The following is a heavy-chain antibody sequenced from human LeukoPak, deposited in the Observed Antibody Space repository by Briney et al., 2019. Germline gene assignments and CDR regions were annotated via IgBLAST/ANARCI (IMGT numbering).Heavy chain of an antibody. CDR2: IYTSGST. CDR1: GGSISSYY. Sequence: PSETLSLTCTVSGGSISSYYWSWIRQPAGKGLEWIGRIYTSGSTNYNPSLKSRVTMLVDTSKNQFSLKLSSVTAADTAVYYCARALGYCSSTSCYRGTELYYMDVWGKGTTVTVSS. J-gene: IGHJ6*03. V-gene: IGHV4-4*07. CDR3: ARALGYCSSTSCYRGTELYYMDV. D-gene: IGHD2-2*01.